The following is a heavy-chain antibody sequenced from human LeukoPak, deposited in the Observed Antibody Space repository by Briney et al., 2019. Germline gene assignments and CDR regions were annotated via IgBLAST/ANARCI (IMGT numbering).Heavy chain of an antibody. D-gene: IGHD3/OR15-3a*01. V-gene: IGHV3-23*01. CDR1: GFTFCNYG. CDR3: AKILSPDYDSLPGYNPTDFYYGLDV. Sequence: GGSLRLSCADSGFTFCNYGMCWVRPAPGTGGGGVSSISGSTTSHLYAESVKGRFAISRDNSYHTLYLQTQSLQVDDQAVYYWAKILSPDYDSLPGYNPTDFYYGLDVWGQGTTVAVSS. CDR2: ISGSTTSH. J-gene: IGHJ6*02.